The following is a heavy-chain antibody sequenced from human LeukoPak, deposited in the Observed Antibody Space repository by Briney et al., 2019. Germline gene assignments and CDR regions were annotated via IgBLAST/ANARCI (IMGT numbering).Heavy chain of an antibody. V-gene: IGHV3-53*01. CDR1: GFTVSSNY. CDR3: AAARRSRYGWFDP. Sequence: GGSLRLSCAASGFTVSSNYMSWVRQAPGKGLVWVSVIYSGGSTYYADSVKGRFTISRDNSKNTLYLQMNSLRAEDTAVYYCAAARRSRYGWFDPWGQGTLVTVSS. J-gene: IGHJ5*02. D-gene: IGHD6-6*01. CDR2: IYSGGST.